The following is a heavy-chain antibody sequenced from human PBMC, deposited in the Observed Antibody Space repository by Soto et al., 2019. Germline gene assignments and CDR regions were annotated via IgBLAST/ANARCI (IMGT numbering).Heavy chain of an antibody. CDR3: ARVTGAYYYGSGSYRY. CDR2: INHSGST. J-gene: IGHJ4*02. D-gene: IGHD3-10*01. CDR1: GGSFSGYY. Sequence: PSEILSLTCAVYGGSFSGYYWSWIRQPPGKGLEWIGEINHSGSTNYNPSLKSRVTISVDTSKNQFSLKLSSVTAADTAVYYCARVTGAYYYGSGSYRYWGQGTLVTVSS. V-gene: IGHV4-34*01.